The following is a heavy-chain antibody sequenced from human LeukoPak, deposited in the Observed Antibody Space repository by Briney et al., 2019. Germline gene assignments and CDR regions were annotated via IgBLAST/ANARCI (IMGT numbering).Heavy chain of an antibody. Sequence: ASVKVSCKASGYTFTSFDINWVRQATGQGLERMGWMNLSINKAGYEQKFQGRVTLTMNTFISTAYMELSGLTSEDTAVYYCARVKRLPTVWFDPWGQGTLVTVSS. D-gene: IGHD6-25*01. CDR3: ARVKRLPTVWFDP. CDR2: MNLSINKA. V-gene: IGHV1-8*01. J-gene: IGHJ5*02. CDR1: GYTFTSFD.